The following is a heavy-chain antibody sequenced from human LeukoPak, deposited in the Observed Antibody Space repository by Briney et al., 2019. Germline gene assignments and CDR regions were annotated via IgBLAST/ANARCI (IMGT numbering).Heavy chain of an antibody. V-gene: IGHV4-59*08. J-gene: IGHJ4*02. CDR1: GGSISGFH. CDR3: TRHLDYYGSGSYEY. CDR2: IHYSGST. D-gene: IGHD3-10*01. Sequence: SETLSLTCTVSGGSISGFHWSWIRQPPGKGLEWIGYIHYSGSTDYNPSLKSRVTISVDTSKNQFSLKLSYVTAADTAVYYCTRHLDYYGSGSYEYWGQGTLVTVSS.